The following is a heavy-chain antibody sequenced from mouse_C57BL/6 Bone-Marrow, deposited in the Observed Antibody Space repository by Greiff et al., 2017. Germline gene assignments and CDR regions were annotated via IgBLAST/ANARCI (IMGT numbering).Heavy chain of an antibody. Sequence: VQLQQPGAELVKPGASVKLSCKASGYPFTSSWMHWVKQRPGRGLEWIGRFDPTSGGTTYNAKFKSKATLTVAKPASTAYMQLSSLTSEDSAVDYCASRWLLGYWGQGTTLTVSS. CDR1: GYPFTSSW. D-gene: IGHD2-3*01. J-gene: IGHJ2*01. CDR2: FDPTSGGT. CDR3: ASRWLLGY. V-gene: IGHV1-72*01.